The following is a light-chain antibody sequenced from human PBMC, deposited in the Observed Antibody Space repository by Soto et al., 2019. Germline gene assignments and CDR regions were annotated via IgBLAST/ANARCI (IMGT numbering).Light chain of an antibody. J-gene: IGKJ5*01. CDR3: QERSNWPPVIT. V-gene: IGKV3-11*01. Sequence: EIVLTQSPAPLSLSPGERATLSCRASQSFSSYLAWYQQKPGQAPRLLIYDASKRATGIPARFSGRGSGTDFTLSISSLEPEDFAVYYCQERSNWPPVITFGQGTRLEIK. CDR2: DAS. CDR1: QSFSSY.